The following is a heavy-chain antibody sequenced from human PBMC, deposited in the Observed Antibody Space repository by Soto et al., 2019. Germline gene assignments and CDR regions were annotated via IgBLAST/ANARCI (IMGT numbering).Heavy chain of an antibody. CDR2: LSNDGRET. CDR1: GFTFSGHG. J-gene: IGHJ4*02. Sequence: QVQPVESGGGVVQPGTSLRLSCAASGFTFSGHGMHWVRQAPGKGVEWVAILSNDGRETKYAESVKGRFTVSRDNYENTLYLQMNRLRHEDTAVYYCARAFGGVTISYIIDHRGQGTLVTVSS. CDR3: ARAFGGVTISYIIDH. V-gene: IGHV3-30*03. D-gene: IGHD3-16*01.